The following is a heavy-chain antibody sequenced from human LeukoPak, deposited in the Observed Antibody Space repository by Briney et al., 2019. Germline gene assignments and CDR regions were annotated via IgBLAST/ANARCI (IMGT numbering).Heavy chain of an antibody. CDR2: ISYDGSNK. J-gene: IGHJ6*03. Sequence: AGRSLRLSCAASGFTFSSYGMHWVRQAPGKGLEWVAVISYDGSNKYYADSVKGRFTISRDNSKNTLYLQMNSLRAEDTAVYYCARDLSSSAAYPYYYYYMDVWGKGTTVTVSS. D-gene: IGHD6-6*01. CDR1: GFTFSSYG. CDR3: ARDLSSSAAYPYYYYYMDV. V-gene: IGHV3-30*03.